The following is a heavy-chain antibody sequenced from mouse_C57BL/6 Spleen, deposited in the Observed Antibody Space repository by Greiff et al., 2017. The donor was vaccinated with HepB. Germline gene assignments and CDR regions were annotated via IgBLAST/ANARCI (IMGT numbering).Heavy chain of an antibody. V-gene: IGHV1-80*01. CDR1: GYAFSSYW. CDR2: IYPGDGDT. J-gene: IGHJ1*03. CDR3: ARSYYDALDSWYFDV. Sequence: VQLQQSGAELVKPGASVKISCKASGYAFSSYWMNWVKQRPGKGLEWIGQIYPGDGDTTYNGKFKGKATLTADKSSSTAYMQLSSLTSEDSAVYFCARSYYDALDSWYFDVWGTGTTVTVSS. D-gene: IGHD1-1*01.